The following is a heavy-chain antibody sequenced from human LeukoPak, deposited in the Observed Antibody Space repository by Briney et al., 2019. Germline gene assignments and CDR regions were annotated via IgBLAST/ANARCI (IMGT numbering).Heavy chain of an antibody. CDR2: ISAYNGNT. J-gene: IGHJ5*02. D-gene: IGHD2-2*01. CDR1: GYTFTSYG. V-gene: IGHV1-18*04. CDR3: ARAPVIVVVPAAIRGIYWFDP. Sequence: ASVKVSCKASGYTFTSYGISWVRQAPGQGLEWMGWISAYNGNTNYAQKLQGRVTMTTDTSTSTAYMELRSLRSDDTAVYYCARAPVIVVVPAAIRGIYWFDPWGQGTLVTVSS.